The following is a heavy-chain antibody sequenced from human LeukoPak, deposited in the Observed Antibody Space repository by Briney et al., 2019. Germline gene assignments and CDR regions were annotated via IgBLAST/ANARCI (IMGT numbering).Heavy chain of an antibody. CDR2: IYSGGST. V-gene: IGHV3-53*01. CDR3: AKGLWDILVVPDAPFDY. J-gene: IGHJ4*02. D-gene: IGHD2-2*01. CDR1: ESSVGSNY. Sequence: GGSLRLSCAASESSVGSNYMSWVRQAPGKGLEWVSVIYSGGSTYYADSMKGRFTISRDNSKNTLYLQMHSLRAEDTAVYYCAKGLWDILVVPDAPFDYWGQGTLVTVSS.